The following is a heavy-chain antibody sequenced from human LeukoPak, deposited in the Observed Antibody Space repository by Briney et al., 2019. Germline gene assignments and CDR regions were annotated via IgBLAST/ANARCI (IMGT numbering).Heavy chain of an antibody. CDR2: IYYSGSA. D-gene: IGHD5-12*01. V-gene: IGHV4-61*08. CDR3: ASGSGYDWRY. Sequence: SETLSLTCSLSGGSVSSGGYYWDWIRQPPGKGLEWIGHIYYSGSANYNPSLKSRVTISVGTSKNQFSLKLSSVTAADTAVYYCASGSGYDWRYWGQGTLVTVSS. CDR1: GGSVSSGGYY. J-gene: IGHJ4*02.